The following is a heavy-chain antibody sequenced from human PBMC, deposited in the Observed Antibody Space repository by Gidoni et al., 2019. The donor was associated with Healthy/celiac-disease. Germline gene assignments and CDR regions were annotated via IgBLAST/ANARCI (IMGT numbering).Heavy chain of an antibody. J-gene: IGHJ3*02. CDR3: ARRGGPRDYDLRNDAFDI. CDR1: GGPISSHC. Sequence: QVQLQESGPGLVKPSATRPLTCTVSGGPISSHCWSWIRQPAGKGLEWIGRIYTSGSTNYNPSLKSRVTMSVDTSKNQFSLKLSSVTAADTAVYYCARRGGPRDYDLRNDAFDIWGQGTMVTVSS. CDR2: IYTSGST. D-gene: IGHD3-3*01. V-gene: IGHV4-4*07.